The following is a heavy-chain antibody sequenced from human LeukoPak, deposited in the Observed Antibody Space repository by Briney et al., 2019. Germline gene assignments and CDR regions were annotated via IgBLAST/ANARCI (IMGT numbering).Heavy chain of an antibody. CDR3: ARDHSLGIAAAGTDAFDI. J-gene: IGHJ3*02. CDR2: ISSSSSYI. D-gene: IGHD6-13*01. V-gene: IGHV3-21*01. Sequence: GGSLRLSCAASGFTFSSYSMNWVRQAPGKGLEWVSSISSSSSYIYYADSVKGRFTISRDNAKNSLYLQMNSLRAEDTAVYYCARDHSLGIAAAGTDAFDIWGQGTMVTVSS. CDR1: GFTFSSYS.